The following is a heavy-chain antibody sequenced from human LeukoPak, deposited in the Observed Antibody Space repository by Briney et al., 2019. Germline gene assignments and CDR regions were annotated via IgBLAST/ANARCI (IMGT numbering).Heavy chain of an antibody. CDR3: AKCGSTCYANAFYI. D-gene: IGHD2-15*01. Sequence: GGSLRLSCAASGFTFSSYAMTWVRQAPGKGLEWVSAISRSGGDTEYADSVKGRFTISRDNSKNTLYLQMNSMRAEDTAVYYCAKCGSTCYANAFYIWGQGTLVTVSS. CDR1: GFTFSSYA. V-gene: IGHV3-23*01. CDR2: ISRSGGDT. J-gene: IGHJ3*02.